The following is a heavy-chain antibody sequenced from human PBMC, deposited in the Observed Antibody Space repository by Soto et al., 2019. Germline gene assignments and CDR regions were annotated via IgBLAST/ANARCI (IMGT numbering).Heavy chain of an antibody. J-gene: IGHJ4*02. CDR3: ARELQGLYYFDY. CDR1: EYTFTSYT. V-gene: IGHV1-3*01. D-gene: IGHD4-4*01. Sequence: VSCKASEYTFTSYTMHWVRQAPGQRLEWMGWINGGNGNTKYSQKFQGRVTITRDTSASTAYMELSSLRSDDTAVYYCARELQGLYYFDYWGQGTLVTVSS. CDR2: INGGNGNT.